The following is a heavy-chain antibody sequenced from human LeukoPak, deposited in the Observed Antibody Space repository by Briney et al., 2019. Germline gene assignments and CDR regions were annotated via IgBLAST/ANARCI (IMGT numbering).Heavy chain of an antibody. J-gene: IGHJ4*02. V-gene: IGHV1-18*01. Sequence: ASVKVSCKASGYTFTSYGISWVRQAPGQGLEWMGWISAYNGNTNYAQKLQGRVTMTTDTSTSTAYMELRSLRSDDTAVYYRARDSLWFGELSSDYWGQGTLVTVSS. D-gene: IGHD3-10*01. CDR3: ARDSLWFGELSSDY. CDR2: ISAYNGNT. CDR1: GYTFTSYG.